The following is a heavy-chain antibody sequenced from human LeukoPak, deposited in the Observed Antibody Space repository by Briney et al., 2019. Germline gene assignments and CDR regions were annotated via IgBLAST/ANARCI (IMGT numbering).Heavy chain of an antibody. CDR3: VGGPNGYFDY. V-gene: IGHV1-3*01. D-gene: IGHD2-15*01. J-gene: IGHJ4*02. Sequence: GASVKVSCKASGNSISNYAVSWVRQAPGQRLEWMGWINAGNGNTKYSQKFQGRVTITRDTSASTAYMELSSLRSEDTAVYYCVGGPNGYFDYWGQGTLVTVSS. CDR1: GNSISNYA. CDR2: INAGNGNT.